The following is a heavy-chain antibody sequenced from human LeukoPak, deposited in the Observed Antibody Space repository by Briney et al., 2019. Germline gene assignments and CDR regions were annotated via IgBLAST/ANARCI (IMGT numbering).Heavy chain of an antibody. Sequence: SETLSLTCTVSGDSISTYFWSWIRQPPGKGLEWIGYIYYRVTSDYNPSLKSRVAMSVDMSTRQISLKLSSVTAADTAVYYCARAVGGDGSGSLWGPGTLVTVSS. CDR3: ARAVGGDGSGSL. D-gene: IGHD3-10*01. V-gene: IGHV4-59*01. CDR1: GDSISTYF. CDR2: IYYRVTS. J-gene: IGHJ4*02.